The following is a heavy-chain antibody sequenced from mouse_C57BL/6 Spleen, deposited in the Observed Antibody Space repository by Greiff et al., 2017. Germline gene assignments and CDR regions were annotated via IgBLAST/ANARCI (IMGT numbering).Heavy chain of an antibody. V-gene: IGHV1-22*01. J-gene: IGHJ3*01. CDR3: ARDGYDGAGFAY. D-gene: IGHD2-2*01. CDR1: GYTFTDYN. Sequence: EVQLQQSGPELVKPGASVKMSCKASGYTFTDYNMHWVKQSHGKSLEWIGYINPNNGGTSYNQKFKGKATLTVNKSSSTADMELRSLTSEDSAVYYCARDGYDGAGFAYWGQGTLVTVSA. CDR2: INPNNGGT.